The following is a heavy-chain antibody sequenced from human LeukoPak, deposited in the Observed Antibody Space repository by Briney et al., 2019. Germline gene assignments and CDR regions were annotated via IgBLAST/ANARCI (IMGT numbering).Heavy chain of an antibody. CDR1: GFTFSSYW. V-gene: IGHV3-7*01. CDR2: IKQDGSEK. J-gene: IGHJ5*02. D-gene: IGHD3-3*01. Sequence: PGRSLRLSCAASGFTFSSYWMSWVRQAPGKGLEWVANIKQDGSEKYYVDSVKGRFTISRDNAKNSLYLQMNSLRAEDTAVYYCARGLGFLEWFMPRLFDPWGQGTLVTVSS. CDR3: ARGLGFLEWFMPRLFDP.